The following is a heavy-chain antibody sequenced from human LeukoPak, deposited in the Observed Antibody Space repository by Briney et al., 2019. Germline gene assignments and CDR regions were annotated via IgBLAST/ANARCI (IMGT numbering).Heavy chain of an antibody. CDR1: GFTFSSYG. V-gene: IGHV3-33*01. Sequence: PGRSLRLSCAASGFTFSSYGRHWVRQAPGKGLEWVAVIWYDGSNKYYADSVKGRFTISRDNSKNTLHLQMNSLRAEDTAVYYCARASIAAAGKFDYWGQGTLVTVSS. J-gene: IGHJ4*02. D-gene: IGHD6-13*01. CDR3: ARASIAAAGKFDY. CDR2: IWYDGSNK.